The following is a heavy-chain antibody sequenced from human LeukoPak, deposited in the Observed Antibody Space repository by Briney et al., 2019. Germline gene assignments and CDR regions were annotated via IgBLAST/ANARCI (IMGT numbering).Heavy chain of an antibody. V-gene: IGHV4-39*01. CDR1: GGSISSSSYY. CDR3: ARVGYYDSSGYYDY. J-gene: IGHJ4*02. CDR2: IYYSGST. Sequence: PSETLSLTCTVSGGSISSSSYYWGWIRQPPGKGLEWIGSIYYSGSTYYNPSLKSRVTISVDTSKKQFSLKLSSVTAADTAVYYCARVGYYDSSGYYDYWGQGTLVTVSS. D-gene: IGHD3-22*01.